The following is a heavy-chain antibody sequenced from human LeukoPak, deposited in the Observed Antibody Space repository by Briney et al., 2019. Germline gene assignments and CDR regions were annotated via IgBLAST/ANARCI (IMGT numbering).Heavy chain of an antibody. CDR2: IHPGDSDT. CDR3: ARPTKAYCSSTSCYLWYFDY. CDR1: GYSFTSHW. J-gene: IGHJ4*02. D-gene: IGHD2-2*01. V-gene: IGHV5-51*01. Sequence: GESLQISCKGSGYSFTSHWIGWVRQMPGKGLEWMGIIHPGDSDTRYSPSFQGQVTISADKSISTAYLQWSSLKASDTAMYYCARPTKAYCSSTSCYLWYFDYWGQGTLVTVSS.